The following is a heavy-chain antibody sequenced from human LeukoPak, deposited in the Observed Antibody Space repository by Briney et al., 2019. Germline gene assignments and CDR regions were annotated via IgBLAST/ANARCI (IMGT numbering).Heavy chain of an antibody. CDR2: ISYEGSNK. V-gene: IGHV3-30*18. Sequence: PGRSLRLSCAASGFTFRSYGMHGVRPAPGKGGEGGGVISYEGSNKYYADSVKGRFTISRDNSKTTLYLQMNSLRAEDTAVYYCAKDSARMGGDGSVYSWGQGTLVTVS. CDR3: AKDSARMGGDGSVYS. J-gene: IGHJ4*02. CDR1: GFTFRSYG. D-gene: IGHD1-26*01.